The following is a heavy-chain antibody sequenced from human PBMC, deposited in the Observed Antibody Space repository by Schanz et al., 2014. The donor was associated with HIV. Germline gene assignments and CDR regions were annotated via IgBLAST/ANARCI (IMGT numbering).Heavy chain of an antibody. CDR3: AKGGSSPDY. J-gene: IGHJ4*02. V-gene: IGHV3-23*01. CDR1: GITFSSSA. D-gene: IGHD6-6*01. CDR2: ITGSGSST. Sequence: EVQLLESGGDLVQPGGSLRLSCAASGITFSSSAMNWVRQAPGKGLEWVSSITGSGSSTYYADSVKGRFTISRDNSKNTLFLQLNSLRAEDTAIYYCAKGGSSPDYWGQGTLVTVSS.